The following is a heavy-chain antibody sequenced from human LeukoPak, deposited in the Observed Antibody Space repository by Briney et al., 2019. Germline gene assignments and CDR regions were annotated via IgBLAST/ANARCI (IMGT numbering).Heavy chain of an antibody. V-gene: IGHV3-7*01. D-gene: IGHD5-18*01. CDR2: IKQDGSEK. CDR3: ARDIVGYIYGLGRITLGFDS. CDR1: GFSFSTYW. J-gene: IGHJ4*02. Sequence: AGGSLRLSCAASGFSFSTYWITWVRQAPGKGLEWVANIKQDGSEKFYVDSVKGRFTISRDNAKNSLYVQMNSLRVEDTAVYYCARDIVGYIYGLGRITLGFDSWGQGTVVTVSS.